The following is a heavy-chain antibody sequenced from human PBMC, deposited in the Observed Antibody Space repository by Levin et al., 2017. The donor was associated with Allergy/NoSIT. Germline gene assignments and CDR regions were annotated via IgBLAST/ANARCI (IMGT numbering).Heavy chain of an antibody. CDR2: INHSGST. Sequence: SQTLSLTCAVYGGSFSGYYWSWIRQPPGKGLEWIGEINHSGSTNYNPSLKSRVTISVDTSKHQFSLKLSSVTAADTAVYYCARGWGDIVVVPAARGYDFDYWGQGTLVTVSS. J-gene: IGHJ4*02. D-gene: IGHD2-2*01. CDR1: GGSFSGYY. V-gene: IGHV4-34*01. CDR3: ARGWGDIVVVPAARGYDFDY.